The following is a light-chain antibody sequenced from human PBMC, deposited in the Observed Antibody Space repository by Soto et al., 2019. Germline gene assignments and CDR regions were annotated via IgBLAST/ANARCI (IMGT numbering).Light chain of an antibody. CDR1: GSDIGGYNY. Sequence: QSVLAQPASVSASFGQSITISCTGTGSDIGGYNYVSWYQQHPGKAPKVLIYEVSLRPSGVSSRFSGSKSGNTASLSISGLQAEDEAEYYCYSFAGFNTQFGGGTQLTV. CDR3: YSFAGFNTQ. V-gene: IGLV2-14*01. J-gene: IGLJ2*01. CDR2: EVS.